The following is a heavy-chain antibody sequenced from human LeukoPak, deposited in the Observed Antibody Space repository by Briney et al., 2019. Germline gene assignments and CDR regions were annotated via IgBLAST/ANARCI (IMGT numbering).Heavy chain of an antibody. J-gene: IGHJ4*02. CDR1: GYTFTGYY. D-gene: IGHD3-22*01. Sequence: ASVKVSCKASGYTFTGYYMHWVRQAPGQGLEWMGWINPNSGGTNYAQKFQGRVTMTRNTSISTAYMELSSLRSEDTAVYYCARGPDRSYYYDSSGYYWGQGTLVTVSS. CDR3: ARGPDRSYYYDSSGYY. V-gene: IGHV1-2*02. CDR2: INPNSGGT.